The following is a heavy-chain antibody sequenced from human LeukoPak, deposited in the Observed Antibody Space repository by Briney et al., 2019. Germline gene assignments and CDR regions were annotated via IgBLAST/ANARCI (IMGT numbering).Heavy chain of an antibody. CDR1: GGSISSYY. CDR2: IYYSGST. Sequence: SETLSLTCTVSGGSISSYYWSWIRQPPGKGLEWIGYIYYSGSTNYNPSLKSRVTISVDTSKNQFSLKLSSVTAADTAVYCCARDTYYYDSSGYDDRAYQNAFDIWGQGTMVTVSS. CDR3: ARDTYYYDSSGYDDRAYQNAFDI. D-gene: IGHD3-22*01. J-gene: IGHJ3*02. V-gene: IGHV4-59*01.